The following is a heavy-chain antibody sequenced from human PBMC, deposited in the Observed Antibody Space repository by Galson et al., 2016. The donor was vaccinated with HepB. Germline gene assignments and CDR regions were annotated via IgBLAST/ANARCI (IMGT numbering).Heavy chain of an antibody. CDR1: GFTFSRYW. J-gene: IGHJ4*02. Sequence: SLRLSCAASGFTFSRYWMHWVRQVPGKGLVWVSRINSDGSSRNYADSVKGRFTISRDNAESTLYLQMNSLRVEDTALYYCAVSMGGAFDWYDYLEYWGQETLVAVTS. D-gene: IGHD3-9*01. CDR3: AVSMGGAFDWYDYLEY. V-gene: IGHV3-74*01. CDR2: INSDGSSR.